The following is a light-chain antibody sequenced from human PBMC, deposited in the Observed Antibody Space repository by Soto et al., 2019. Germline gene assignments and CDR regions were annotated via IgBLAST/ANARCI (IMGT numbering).Light chain of an antibody. CDR1: SSDVGSYTL. Sequence: QSVLTQPASVSGSPGQSITISCTGSSSDVGSYTLVSWYQQHPGKVPKLMIYEVSKRPSGVSVRFSGSRSGNTASLTISGLQAEDEADYFCWSYAGSFTYDFGTGTKVTVL. CDR2: EVS. CDR3: WSYAGSFTYD. J-gene: IGLJ1*01. V-gene: IGLV2-23*02.